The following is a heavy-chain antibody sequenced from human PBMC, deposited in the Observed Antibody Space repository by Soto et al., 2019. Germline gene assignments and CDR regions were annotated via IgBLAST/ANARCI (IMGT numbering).Heavy chain of an antibody. CDR3: ARLMWDSSGYYCYFDY. J-gene: IGHJ4*02. CDR1: CGSISSGGYS. D-gene: IGHD3-22*01. V-gene: IGHV4-30-2*01. Sequence: SETLSLTCAVSCGSISSGGYSWSWIRQPPGKGLEWIGYIYHSGSTYYNPSLKSRVTISVDRSKNQFSLKLSSVTAADTAVYYCARLMWDSSGYYCYFDYWGQGALVTVSS. CDR2: IYHSGST.